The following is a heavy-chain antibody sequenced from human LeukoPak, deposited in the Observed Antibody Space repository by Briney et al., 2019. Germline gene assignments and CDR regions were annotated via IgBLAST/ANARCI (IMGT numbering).Heavy chain of an antibody. CDR1: GGSISSGSYY. CDR3: ARVVVVVVPAGTYYYYYYYMDV. D-gene: IGHD2-2*01. Sequence: SQTLSPTCTVSGGSISSGSYYWSWIRQPAGKGLEWIGRIYTSGSTNYNPSLKSRVTISVDTSKNRFSLKLSSVTAADTAVYYCARVVVVVVPAGTYYYYYYYMDVWGKGTTVTVSS. J-gene: IGHJ6*03. CDR2: IYTSGST. V-gene: IGHV4-61*02.